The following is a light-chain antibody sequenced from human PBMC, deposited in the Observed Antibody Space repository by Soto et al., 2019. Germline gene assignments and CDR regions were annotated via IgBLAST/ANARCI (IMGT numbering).Light chain of an antibody. CDR1: QSVGTF. Sequence: EIVLTQSPATLSLSPGERATLSCRASQSVGTFLGWYQQKPGQAPRLIIYDASNRATEVPARFSGTGSGTDFAVTISSVGLEEFAVDYCPHRTNGPRTFGQGTKLDIK. CDR3: PHRTNGPRT. J-gene: IGKJ2*01. CDR2: DAS. V-gene: IGKV3-11*01.